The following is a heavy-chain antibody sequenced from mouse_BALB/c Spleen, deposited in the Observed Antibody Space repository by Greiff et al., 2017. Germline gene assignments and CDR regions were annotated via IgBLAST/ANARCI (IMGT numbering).Heavy chain of an antibody. CDR3: ARDSPYDYAFAY. D-gene: IGHD2-4*01. V-gene: IGHV2-6-7*01. J-gene: IGHJ3*01. CDR1: GFSLTGYG. Sequence: VQLQQSGPGLVAPSQSLSITCTVTGFSLTGYGVNWVRQSPGKDLEWLGKIRGDGSTDYNSALKSRLSISKDTSKSQVFLTMNSLQTDDTARYYCARDSPYDYAFAYWGQGTLVTVSA. CDR2: IRGDGST.